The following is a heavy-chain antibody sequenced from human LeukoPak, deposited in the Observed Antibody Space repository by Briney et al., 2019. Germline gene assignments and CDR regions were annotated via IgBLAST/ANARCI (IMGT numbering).Heavy chain of an antibody. CDR2: INSDGSST. CDR3: AAYYDSSGYPQPNFDY. D-gene: IGHD3-22*01. V-gene: IGHV3-74*01. J-gene: IGHJ4*02. Sequence: GGSLRLSCAASGFTFSSYWMHWVRQAPGKGLVWVSRINSDGSSTSYADSVKGRLTISRDNAKNTLYLQMNSLRAEDTAVYYCAAYYDSSGYPQPNFDYWGQGTLATVSS. CDR1: GFTFSSYW.